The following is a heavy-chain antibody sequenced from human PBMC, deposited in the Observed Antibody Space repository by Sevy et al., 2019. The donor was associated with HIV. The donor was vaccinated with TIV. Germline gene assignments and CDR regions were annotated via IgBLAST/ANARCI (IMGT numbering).Heavy chain of an antibody. CDR1: GDSIGNYF. Sequence: SETLSLTCTVSGDSIGNYFWSWIRQPPGKELEWIGYIYYSGSTNYNPSLKSRVTISVDTSKNQFSLRLNSVTAADTAVYYCARDYYDNRPRGFDPWGQGTLVTVSS. CDR3: ARDYYDNRPRGFDP. D-gene: IGHD3-22*01. J-gene: IGHJ5*02. V-gene: IGHV4-59*01. CDR2: IYYSGST.